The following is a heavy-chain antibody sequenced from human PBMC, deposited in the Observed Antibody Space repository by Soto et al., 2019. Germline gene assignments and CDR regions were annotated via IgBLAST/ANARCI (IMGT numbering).Heavy chain of an antibody. CDR2: IKSKTDGGTT. V-gene: IGHV3-15*01. D-gene: IGHD3-10*01. CDR1: GFTFSNAW. CDR3: TTDGVLQWFGESNDY. J-gene: IGHJ4*02. Sequence: EVQLVESGGGLVKPGGSLRLSCAASGFTFSNAWMSWVRQAPGKGLEWVGRIKSKTDGGTTDYAAPVKGRFTISRDDSKNTLYQQMNSLKTEDTAVYYCTTDGVLQWFGESNDYWGQETLVTVSS.